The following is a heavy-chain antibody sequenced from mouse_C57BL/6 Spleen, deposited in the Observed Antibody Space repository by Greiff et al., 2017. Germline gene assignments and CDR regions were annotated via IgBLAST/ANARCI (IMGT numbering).Heavy chain of an antibody. CDR3: TRPHYGNFAWFAY. J-gene: IGHJ3*01. V-gene: IGHV1-64*01. CDR1: GYTFTSYW. D-gene: IGHD2-1*01. Sequence: QVHVKQPGAELVKPGASVKLSCKASGYTFTSYWMHWVKQRPGQGLEWIGMIHPNSGSTNYNEKFKSKATLTVDKSSSTAYMQLSSLTSEDSSVYCCTRPHYGNFAWFAYWGQGTLVTVSA. CDR2: IHPNSGST.